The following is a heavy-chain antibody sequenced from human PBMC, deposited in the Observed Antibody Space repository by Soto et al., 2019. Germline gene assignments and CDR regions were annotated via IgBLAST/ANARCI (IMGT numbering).Heavy chain of an antibody. J-gene: IGHJ4*02. CDR3: AKFRGAPGFSDY. D-gene: IGHD3-16*01. CDR2: IYPGDSDT. CDR1: GYSFTRYW. Sequence: GESLKISCKSSGYSFTRYWIGWVRQMPGKGLEWMGIIYPGDSDTRYSPSFQGQVSISADKSISTVYLQWSSLKASDTAMYYCAKFRGAPGFSDYWGQGTLVTAPQ. V-gene: IGHV5-51*01.